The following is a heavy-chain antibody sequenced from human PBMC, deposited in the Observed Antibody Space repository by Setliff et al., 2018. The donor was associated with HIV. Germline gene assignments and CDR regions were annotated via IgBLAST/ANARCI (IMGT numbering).Heavy chain of an antibody. CDR2: IYYSGST. D-gene: IGHD3-10*01. J-gene: IGHJ4*01. CDR3: ASTDNTGYKIDY. V-gene: IGHV4-39*01. CDR1: NGSISRSSYY. Sequence: SETLSLTCAVSNGSISRSSYYWGWIRQPPGKGPEWVGSIYYSGSTYYSPSLKSRVTISVDTSKRQFFQHLTSVTAADTAVYFCASTDNTGYKIDYWGQGALVTVSS.